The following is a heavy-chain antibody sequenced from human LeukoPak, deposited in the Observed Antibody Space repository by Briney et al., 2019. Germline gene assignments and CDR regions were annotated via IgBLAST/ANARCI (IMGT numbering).Heavy chain of an antibody. J-gene: IGHJ4*02. Sequence: GGSLRLSCAASGFTFSNAWMSWVRQAPGKGLEWVGRIKSKTDGGTTDYAAPVKGRFTISRDDSKNTLYLQMNSLKTEDTAAYYCTTERVVGATAVDYWGQGTLVTVSS. CDR1: GFTFSNAW. CDR2: IKSKTDGGTT. D-gene: IGHD1-26*01. CDR3: TTERVVGATAVDY. V-gene: IGHV3-15*01.